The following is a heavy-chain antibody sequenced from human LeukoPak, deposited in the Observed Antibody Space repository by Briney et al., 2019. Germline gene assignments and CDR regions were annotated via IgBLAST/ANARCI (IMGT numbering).Heavy chain of an antibody. V-gene: IGHV3-30*04. Sequence: GGSLRLSCAASGFTFSSYAMHWVRQAPGKGLEWVAVISYDGSNKYYADSAKGRFTISRDNSKNTLYLQMNSLRAEDTAVYYCARDFGTYGSGTAYHGMDVWGQGTTVTVSS. CDR2: ISYDGSNK. CDR1: GFTFSSYA. J-gene: IGHJ6*02. D-gene: IGHD3-10*01. CDR3: ARDFGTYGSGTAYHGMDV.